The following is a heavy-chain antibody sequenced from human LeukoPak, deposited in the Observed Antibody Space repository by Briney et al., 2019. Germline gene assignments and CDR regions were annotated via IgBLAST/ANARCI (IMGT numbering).Heavy chain of an antibody. Sequence: PSETLSLTCTVSGGSNSSTSFYWVWIRQPPGKGLDWLGTIYFTGTTYYNPSLNSRVTISVGTSNNRFSLKVSSVTAADTAVYYCARLIVGDYFDSWGQGTLVTVSS. CDR3: ARLIVGDYFDS. CDR1: GGSNSSTSFY. J-gene: IGHJ4*02. CDR2: IYFTGTT. D-gene: IGHD1-26*01. V-gene: IGHV4-39*01.